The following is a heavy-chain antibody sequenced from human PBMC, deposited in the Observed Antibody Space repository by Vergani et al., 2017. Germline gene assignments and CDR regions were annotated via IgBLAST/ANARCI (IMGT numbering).Heavy chain of an antibody. Sequence: VQLVESGGGVVQPGRSLRLSCAASGFTFSSYAMSWVRQAPGKGLEWVSAISGSGGSTYYADSVKGRFTISRDNSKNTLYLQMNSLRAEDTAVYYCAKELSGSYYWGGAFDIWGQGTMVTVSS. CDR1: GFTFSSYA. J-gene: IGHJ3*02. CDR2: ISGSGGST. V-gene: IGHV3-23*04. CDR3: AKELSGSYYWGGAFDI. D-gene: IGHD1-26*01.